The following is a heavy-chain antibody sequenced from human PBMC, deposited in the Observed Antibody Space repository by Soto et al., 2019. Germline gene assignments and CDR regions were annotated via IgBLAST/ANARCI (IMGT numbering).Heavy chain of an antibody. J-gene: IGHJ5*02. CDR3: AKGGYLSGLDP. V-gene: IGHV3-23*01. Sequence: GGSLRLSCAASGFPFNTYAMSLVRQAPGKGPEWVSAISDSGDNAFYADSVQGRFTISRDNSYNILYLQMNSLRAEDTALYFCAKGGYLSGLDPWGKGSLVTVSS. CDR2: ISDSGDNA. CDR1: GFPFNTYA. D-gene: IGHD5-18*01.